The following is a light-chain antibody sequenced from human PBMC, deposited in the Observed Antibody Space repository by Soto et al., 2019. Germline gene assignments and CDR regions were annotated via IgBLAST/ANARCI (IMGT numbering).Light chain of an antibody. CDR2: DIS. CDR3: QQSYYNPT. V-gene: IGKV1-39*01. Sequence: DIQMTQCPSSLSASVGDRVTITCRASQNIINYLHWYQQKPGKAPNLLIYDISTLQSGVPSRFSGSGSGTDFTLTISSLQHEDFATYYCQQSYYNPTFGQGTRVEIK. CDR1: QNIINY. J-gene: IGKJ1*01.